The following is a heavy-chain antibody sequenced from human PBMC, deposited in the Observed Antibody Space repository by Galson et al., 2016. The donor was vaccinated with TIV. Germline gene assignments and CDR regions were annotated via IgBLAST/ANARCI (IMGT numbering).Heavy chain of an antibody. CDR3: ARTRSAAAGGLDF. CDR2: IDWDDDK. D-gene: IGHD6-13*01. Sequence: PALVKPIQTLTLTCTFSGFSLGTSGMCVSWVRQPPGKALEWLARIDWDDDKYYSTSLKTRLTISKDTSKNKVVLMVTDVDPMDTATYFCARTRSAAAGGLDFWGQGTLVTV. J-gene: IGHJ4*02. CDR1: GFSLGTSGMC. V-gene: IGHV2-70*11.